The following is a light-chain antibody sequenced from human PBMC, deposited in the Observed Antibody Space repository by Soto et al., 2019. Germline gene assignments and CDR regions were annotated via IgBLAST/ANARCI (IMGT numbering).Light chain of an antibody. CDR3: QQYGSTPVT. CDR1: QSVTSSY. Sequence: EIVLTQSPGTLSLSPGERATLSCRASQSVTSSYLAWYQQKPGQAPKLLIYGASSRATGIPDRFSGSGSGTDFTLTISRLEPEDFAVYYCQQYGSTPVTSGQGTKVDIK. V-gene: IGKV3-20*01. CDR2: GAS. J-gene: IGKJ1*01.